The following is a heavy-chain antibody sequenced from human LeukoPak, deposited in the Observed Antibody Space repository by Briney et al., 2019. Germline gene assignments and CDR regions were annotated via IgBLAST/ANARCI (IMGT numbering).Heavy chain of an antibody. Sequence: GGSLRLSCAASGFTFRSYGMHWVRQAPGKGLEGVAFIRYDGSNKYYADSVKGRFTISRDNSKNTLYLQMNSLRAEDTAVYYCAKAYGYYFDYWGQGTLVTVSS. J-gene: IGHJ4*02. CDR1: GFTFRSYG. CDR3: AKAYGYYFDY. D-gene: IGHD3-10*01. V-gene: IGHV3-30*02. CDR2: IRYDGSNK.